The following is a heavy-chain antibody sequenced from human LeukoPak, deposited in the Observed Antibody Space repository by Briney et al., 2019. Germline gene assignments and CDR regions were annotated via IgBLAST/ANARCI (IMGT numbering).Heavy chain of an antibody. J-gene: IGHJ6*02. CDR3: ARVYGDYGPLGMDV. Sequence: SETLSLTCTVSGGSISTSNSYYWGWVRQPPGKGLERIGSIYFNGSTYDNPSLKSRVTISVDRSKNQFSLKLSSVTAADTAVYYCARVYGDYGPLGMDVWGQGTTVTVSS. D-gene: IGHD4-17*01. CDR2: IYFNGST. V-gene: IGHV4-39*07. CDR1: GGSISTSNSYY.